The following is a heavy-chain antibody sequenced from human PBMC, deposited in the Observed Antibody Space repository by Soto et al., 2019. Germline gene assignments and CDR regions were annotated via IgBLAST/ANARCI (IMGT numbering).Heavy chain of an antibody. J-gene: IGHJ6*03. D-gene: IGHD6-13*01. CDR2: IKQDGSEK. V-gene: IGHV3-7*01. CDR3: ARDSIAAAHYYYYMDV. Sequence: EVQLVESGGGLVQPGGSLRLSCAASGFTFSSYWMSWVRQAPGKGLEWVANIKQDGSEKYYVDSVKGRFTISRDNAKNSLYLQMSSLRAEDTAVYYCARDSIAAAHYYYYMDVWGKGTTVTVSS. CDR1: GFTFSSYW.